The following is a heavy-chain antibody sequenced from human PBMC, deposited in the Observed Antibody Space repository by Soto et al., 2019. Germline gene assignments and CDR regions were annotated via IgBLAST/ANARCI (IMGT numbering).Heavy chain of an antibody. J-gene: IGHJ5*02. CDR2: IYYSGST. CDR1: GGSISSGDYY. CDR3: ARDRGGVASNWFDP. Sequence: PSETLSLTCTVSGGSISSGDYYWSWIRQPPGKGLEWIGDIYYSGSTYYNPSLKSRVTISVDTSKNQFSLKLSSVTAADTAVYYCARDRGGVASNWFDPWGQGTLVTVSS. D-gene: IGHD3-10*01. V-gene: IGHV4-30-4*01.